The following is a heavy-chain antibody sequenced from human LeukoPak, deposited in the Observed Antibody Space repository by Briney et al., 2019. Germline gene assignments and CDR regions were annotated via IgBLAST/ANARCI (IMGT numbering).Heavy chain of an antibody. CDR1: GGSISSSSYY. CDR3: AEGRYFDWLDDAFDI. CDR2: IYYSGST. Sequence: SETLSLTCTVSGGSISSSSYYWGWIRQPPGKGLEWIGSIYYSGSTYYNPSLKSRVTISVDTSKNQFSLKLSSVTAADTAVYYCAEGRYFDWLDDAFDIWGQGTMVIVSS. V-gene: IGHV4-39*01. J-gene: IGHJ3*02. D-gene: IGHD3-9*01.